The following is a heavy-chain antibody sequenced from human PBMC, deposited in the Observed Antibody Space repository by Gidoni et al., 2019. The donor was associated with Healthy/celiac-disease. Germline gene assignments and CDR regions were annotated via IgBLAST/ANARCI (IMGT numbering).Heavy chain of an antibody. Sequence: GWISAYNGNTNYAQKLQGRVTMTTDTSTSTAYMELRSLRSDDTAVYYCARDTYYYDSSGYTPVDYWGQGTLVTVSS. D-gene: IGHD3-22*01. V-gene: IGHV1-18*01. J-gene: IGHJ4*02. CDR2: ISAYNGNT. CDR3: ARDTYYYDSSGYTPVDY.